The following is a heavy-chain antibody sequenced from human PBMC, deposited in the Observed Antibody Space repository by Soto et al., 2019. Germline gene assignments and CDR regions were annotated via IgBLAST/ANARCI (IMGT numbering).Heavy chain of an antibody. J-gene: IGHJ6*02. Sequence: PGGSLSLACAASGFTFSSYAMSWVRQAPGKGLEWVSAISVSGGSTYYADSVKGRFTISRDNSKNTLYLQMNSLRAEDTAVYYCAKAQMATSLYYYGMDVWGQGTTVTVSS. CDR3: AKAQMATSLYYYGMDV. CDR2: ISVSGGST. CDR1: GFTFSSYA. V-gene: IGHV3-23*01. D-gene: IGHD5-12*01.